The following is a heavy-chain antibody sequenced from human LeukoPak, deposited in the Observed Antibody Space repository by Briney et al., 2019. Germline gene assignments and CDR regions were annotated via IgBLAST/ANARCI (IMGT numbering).Heavy chain of an antibody. Sequence: SQTLSLTCTVSGGSISSGGYYWSWIRQPPGKGLEWIGEINHSGSTNYNPSLKSRVTISVDTSKNQFSLKLSSVTAADTAVYYCTRASWFGELLKAFDIWGQGTMVTVSS. V-gene: IGHV4-30-2*01. J-gene: IGHJ3*02. CDR3: TRASWFGELLKAFDI. CDR2: INHSGST. CDR1: GGSISSGGYY. D-gene: IGHD3-10*01.